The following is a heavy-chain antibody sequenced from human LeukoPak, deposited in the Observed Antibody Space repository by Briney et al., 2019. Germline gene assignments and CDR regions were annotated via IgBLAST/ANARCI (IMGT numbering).Heavy chain of an antibody. J-gene: IGHJ4*02. Sequence: TSETPSLTCAVYGETFIHNFWTWIRQPPGKGLEWIGQINHSGSTYYNPSLKSRVTILVDTSKNQFSLKLTSVTAADTAVYYCARAMPYFYGSIAVPGTIDYWGQGILVTVSS. V-gene: IGHV4-34*01. CDR3: ARAMPYFYGSIAVPGTIDY. CDR2: INHSGST. CDR1: GETFIHNF. D-gene: IGHD6-19*01.